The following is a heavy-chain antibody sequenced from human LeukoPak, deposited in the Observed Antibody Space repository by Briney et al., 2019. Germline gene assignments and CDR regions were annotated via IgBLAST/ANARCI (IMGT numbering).Heavy chain of an antibody. CDR3: ARARNKFYCSSTSCRNREFDY. J-gene: IGHJ4*02. D-gene: IGHD2-2*01. Sequence: ASVKVSCKASGYTFTGYYMHWVRQAPGQGLEWMGWINPNSGGTNYAQKFQGRVTMTRDTSISTAYMELSRLRSDDTAVYYCARARNKFYCSSTSCRNREFDYWGQGTLVTVSS. V-gene: IGHV1-2*02. CDR2: INPNSGGT. CDR1: GYTFTGYY.